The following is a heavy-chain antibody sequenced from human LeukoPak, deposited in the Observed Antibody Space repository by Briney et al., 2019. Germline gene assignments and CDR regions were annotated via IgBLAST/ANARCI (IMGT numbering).Heavy chain of an antibody. CDR3: AKDPMDYDILTGTNYYMDV. V-gene: IGHV3-23*01. J-gene: IGHJ6*03. CDR1: GFTFSIYA. D-gene: IGHD3-9*01. Sequence: GGSLRLSCAASGFTFSIYAMSWVRQAPGKGLEWVSAISGSGGSTYHGDSVKGRFTISRDNSKNTLYLQMNSLRAEDTAVYYCAKDPMDYDILTGTNYYMDVWGKGTTVTISS. CDR2: ISGSGGST.